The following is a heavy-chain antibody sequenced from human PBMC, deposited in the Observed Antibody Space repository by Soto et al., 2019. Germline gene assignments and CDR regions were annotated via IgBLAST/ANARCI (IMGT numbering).Heavy chain of an antibody. J-gene: IGHJ6*03. CDR2: IIPILGIA. CDR1: GGTFSSYT. CDR3: ARELGSEFLVNYYYMDV. V-gene: IGHV1-69*04. D-gene: IGHD2-15*01. Sequence: ASVKVSCKASGGTFSSYTISWVRQAPGQGLEWMGRIIPILGIANYAQKFQGRVTITADKSTSTAYMELSSLRSEDTAVYYCARELGSEFLVNYYYMDVWGKGTTVTVSS.